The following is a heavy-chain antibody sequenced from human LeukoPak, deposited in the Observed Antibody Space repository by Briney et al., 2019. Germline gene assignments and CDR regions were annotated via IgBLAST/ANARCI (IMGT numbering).Heavy chain of an antibody. Sequence: EASVKVSCKTSGYTFTGYYMFWVRQAPGQGLEWMGWIKPSSGDAKSAQKFQDRVTMTRDPSISTFYLEVTRLTSDDTAVYYCTRGGSDWFYNYFDPWGRGTLVTVSS. CDR2: IKPSSGDA. J-gene: IGHJ5*02. V-gene: IGHV1-2*02. CDR1: GYTFTGYY. D-gene: IGHD6-19*01. CDR3: TRGGSDWFYNYFDP.